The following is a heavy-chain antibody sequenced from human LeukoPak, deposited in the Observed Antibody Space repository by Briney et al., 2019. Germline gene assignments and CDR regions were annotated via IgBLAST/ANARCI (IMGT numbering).Heavy chain of an antibody. J-gene: IGHJ4*02. CDR2: INPNSGGT. CDR3: ARESHAAAYCGGDCPPDY. Sequence: ASVKVSCKASGYTFTGYYMHWVRQAPGQGLEWMGWINPNSGGTNYAQKFQGRVTMTRDTSISTAYMELSRLRSDDTAVYYCARESHAAAYCGGDCPPDYWGQGTLVTVSS. D-gene: IGHD2-21*02. CDR1: GYTFTGYY. V-gene: IGHV1-2*02.